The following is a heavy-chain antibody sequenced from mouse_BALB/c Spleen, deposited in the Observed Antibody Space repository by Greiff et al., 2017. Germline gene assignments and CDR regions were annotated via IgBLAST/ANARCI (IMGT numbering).Heavy chain of an antibody. CDR3: ASLYYGNYAFAY. V-gene: IGHV14-1*02. CDR1: GFNIKDYY. Sequence: VQLQQSGAELVRPGALVKLSCKASGFNIKDYYMHWVKQRPEQGLEWIGWIDPENGNTIYDPKFQGKASITADTSSNTAYLQLSSLTSEDTAVYYCASLYYGNYAFAYWGQGTLVTVSA. D-gene: IGHD2-1*01. CDR2: IDPENGNT. J-gene: IGHJ3*01.